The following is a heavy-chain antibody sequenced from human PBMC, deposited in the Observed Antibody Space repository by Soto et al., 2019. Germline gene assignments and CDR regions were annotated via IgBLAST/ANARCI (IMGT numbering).Heavy chain of an antibody. CDR1: GGTFSSYA. D-gene: IGHD6-6*01. CDR3: ARDRLRYSSSSLHFDY. CDR2: IIPIFGTA. Sequence: VASVKVSCKASGGTFSSYAISWVRQAPGQGLEWMGGIIPIFGTANYAQKFQGRVTITADESTSTAYMELSSLRSEDTAVYYCARDRLRYSSSSLHFDYWGQGALVTVSS. V-gene: IGHV1-69*13. J-gene: IGHJ4*02.